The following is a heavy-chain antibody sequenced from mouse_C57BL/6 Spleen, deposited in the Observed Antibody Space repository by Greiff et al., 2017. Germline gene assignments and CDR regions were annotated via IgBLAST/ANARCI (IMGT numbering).Heavy chain of an antibody. J-gene: IGHJ4*01. CDR1: GYAFTNYL. Sequence: VQLQQSGAELVRPGTSVKVSCKASGYAFTNYLIEWVKQRPGPGLEWIGVINPGSGGTNYNEKFKGKATLTADKSSSTAYMQLSSLTSEDSAVYFCARERTGDAMDYWGQGTSVTVSS. V-gene: IGHV1-54*01. CDR3: ARERTGDAMDY. CDR2: INPGSGGT.